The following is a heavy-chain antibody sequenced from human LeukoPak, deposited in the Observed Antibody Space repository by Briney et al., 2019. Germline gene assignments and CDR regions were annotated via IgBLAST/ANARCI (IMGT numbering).Heavy chain of an antibody. Sequence: PGGSLRLSCAASGFSVSSNYMSWVRQAPGKGLEWVSVLYSTGSTYYADSVKGRFTISRDNSKNTLSLQLNSLRADDTAVYYCARDPRSGWYMDVWGQGTTVTVSS. D-gene: IGHD6-19*01. J-gene: IGHJ6*03. V-gene: IGHV3-53*01. CDR2: LYSTGST. CDR1: GFSVSSNY. CDR3: ARDPRSGWYMDV.